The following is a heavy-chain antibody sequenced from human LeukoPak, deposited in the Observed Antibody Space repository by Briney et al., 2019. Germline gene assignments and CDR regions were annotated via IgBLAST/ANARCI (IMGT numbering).Heavy chain of an antibody. V-gene: IGHV3-21*04. Sequence: PGGSLRLSCAASGFTISSYSMNWVRQAPGKGLEWVSSISSSSSYIYYADSVKGRFTISRDNSKNTLFLQMNSLRAEDTAVYYCAKAYVSGSYSYYFDSWGQGTLVTVSS. CDR1: GFTISSYS. J-gene: IGHJ4*02. CDR3: AKAYVSGSYSYYFDS. D-gene: IGHD1-26*01. CDR2: ISSSSSYI.